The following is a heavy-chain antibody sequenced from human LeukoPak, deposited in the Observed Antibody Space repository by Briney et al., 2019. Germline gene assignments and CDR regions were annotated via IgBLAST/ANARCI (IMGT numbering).Heavy chain of an antibody. D-gene: IGHD3-22*01. J-gene: IGHJ5*02. Sequence: PVASVKVSCKASGYTFTGYYMHWVRQAPGQGLEWMGRINPNSGGTNYAQKFQGRVTMTRDTSISTAYMELSRLRSDDTAVYYCARDWKDSSGYYVLRKFDPWGQGTLVTVSS. CDR3: ARDWKDSSGYYVLRKFDP. V-gene: IGHV1-2*06. CDR2: INPNSGGT. CDR1: GYTFTGYY.